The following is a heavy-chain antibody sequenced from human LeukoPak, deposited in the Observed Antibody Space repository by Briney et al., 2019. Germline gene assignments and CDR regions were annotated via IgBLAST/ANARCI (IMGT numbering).Heavy chain of an antibody. CDR1: GGSIRGSSYY. V-gene: IGHV4-39*07. CDR3: ARDLGYTFDYNWFDP. D-gene: IGHD5-18*01. CDR2: IYYSGRT. Sequence: SETLSLTCSVSGGSIRGSSYYWGWIRQPPGKGLEWIASIYYSGRTYDNPSLKSRVTISVDTSKNHFSLKMTSVTAADTAVYYCARDLGYTFDYNWFDPWGQGTPVTVSS. J-gene: IGHJ5*02.